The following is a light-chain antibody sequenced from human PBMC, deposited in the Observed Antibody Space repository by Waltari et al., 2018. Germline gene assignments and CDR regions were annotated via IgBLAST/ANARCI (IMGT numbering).Light chain of an antibody. CDR1: SNDVGGYNS. CDR3: CSYARSNTYV. Sequence: QSALTQPASVSGSPGQSITISCTGTSNDVGGYNSISWYQQHPGKAPKLIIYDVTKPPSVVSDGFSGSKSGNTASLTISGLQAEDEADYYCCSYARSNTYVFGTGTKVTVL. CDR2: DVT. J-gene: IGLJ1*01. V-gene: IGLV2-14*03.